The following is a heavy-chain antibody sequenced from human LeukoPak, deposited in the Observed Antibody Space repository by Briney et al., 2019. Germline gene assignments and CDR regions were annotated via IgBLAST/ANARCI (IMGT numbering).Heavy chain of an antibody. CDR2: IYYSGST. CDR3: ARDRGSGWDYYYGMDV. V-gene: IGHV4-59*01. CDR1: GGSISSYY. D-gene: IGHD6-19*01. Sequence: SETLSLTCTVSGGSISSYYWSWIRQPPGKGLEWIGYIYYSGSTNYNPSPKSRVTISVDTSKNQFSLKLSSVTAADTAVYYCARDRGSGWDYYYGMDVWGQGTTVTVSS. J-gene: IGHJ6*02.